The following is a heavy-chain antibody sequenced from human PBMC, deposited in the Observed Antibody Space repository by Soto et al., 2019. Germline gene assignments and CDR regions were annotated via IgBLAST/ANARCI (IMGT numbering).Heavy chain of an antibody. Sequence: SETLSLTCTVSGGSISSSSYYWGWIRQPPGKGLEWFGSIYYSGSTYYSPSLKSRVTISVDTSKNHFSLKLTSVTAADTALYYCASQVLTFYYNPSGFDYWGQGTLVTVSS. J-gene: IGHJ4*02. CDR3: ASQVLTFYYNPSGFDY. CDR1: GGSISSSSYY. V-gene: IGHV4-39*01. CDR2: IYYSGST. D-gene: IGHD3-9*01.